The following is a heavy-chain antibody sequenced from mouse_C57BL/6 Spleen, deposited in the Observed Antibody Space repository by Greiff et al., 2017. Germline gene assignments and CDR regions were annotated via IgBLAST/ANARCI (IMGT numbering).Heavy chain of an antibody. V-gene: IGHV1-19*01. CDR3: ARQGGSAWFAY. CDR1: GYTFTDYY. J-gene: IGHJ3*01. CDR2: INPYNGGT. D-gene: IGHD1-1*02. Sequence: EVKVVESGPVLVKPGASVKMSCKASGYTFTDYYMNWVKQSHGKSLEWIGVINPYNGGTSYNQKFKGKATLTVDKSSSTAYMELNSLTSEDSAVYYCARQGGSAWFAYWGQGTLVTVSA.